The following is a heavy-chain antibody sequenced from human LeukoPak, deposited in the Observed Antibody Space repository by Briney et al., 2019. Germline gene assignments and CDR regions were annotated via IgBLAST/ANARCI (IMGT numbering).Heavy chain of an antibody. V-gene: IGHV1-46*01. CDR1: GYTFTHYY. CDR2: INPSGGST. D-gene: IGHD2-2*01. CDR3: ARDPFCSSTSCYLRPANWFDP. Sequence: GSSVNVSCKASGYTFTHYYMHSLGPAPGQGLAGMGIINPSGGSTSYPHKLQGRVTMTRDTSTSTVYMELSSLRSEDTAVYYCARDPFCSSTSCYLRPANWFDPWGQGTLVTVSS. J-gene: IGHJ5*02.